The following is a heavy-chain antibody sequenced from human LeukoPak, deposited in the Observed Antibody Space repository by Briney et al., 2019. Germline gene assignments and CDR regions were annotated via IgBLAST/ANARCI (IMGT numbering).Heavy chain of an antibody. CDR1: GFTFSSYS. CDR2: ISSSSSYI. Sequence: GGSLRLSCAASGFTFSSYSMNWVRQAPGKGLEWVSSISSSSSYIYYADSVKGRFTISRDNAKNSLYPQMNSLRAEDTAVYYCARDRDMITFGGVIAPPDYWGQGTLVTVSS. CDR3: ARDRDMITFGGVIAPPDY. J-gene: IGHJ4*02. D-gene: IGHD3-16*02. V-gene: IGHV3-21*01.